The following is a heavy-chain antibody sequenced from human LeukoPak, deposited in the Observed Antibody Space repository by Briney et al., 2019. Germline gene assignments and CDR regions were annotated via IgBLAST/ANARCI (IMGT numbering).Heavy chain of an antibody. CDR3: ARDGGGYDS. J-gene: IGHJ5*01. V-gene: IGHV3-7*01. CDR2: IKEDGSRQ. D-gene: IGHD5-24*01. Sequence: GGSLRLSCAAAGFTFSTYWMSWVSQTPGKGLEWVANIKEDGSRQYYVDSVKGRFTISRDNAKNSLYLQMNSLRVEDTAVYYCARDGGGYDSWGQGTLVTVSS. CDR1: GFTFSTYW.